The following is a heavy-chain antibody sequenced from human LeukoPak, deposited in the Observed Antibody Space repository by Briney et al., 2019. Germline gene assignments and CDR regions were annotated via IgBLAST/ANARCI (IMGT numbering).Heavy chain of an antibody. Sequence: GGSLRLSCAAPGFSFSNYGMHWVRQAPGKGLEWVAVISYDGSNKYYADSVKGRFTISRDNSKNTLYLQMNSLRAEDTAVYYCAKDSHGDDYGDYSTPLPPYHFDYWGQGTLVTVSS. V-gene: IGHV3-30*18. CDR3: AKDSHGDDYGDYSTPLPPYHFDY. J-gene: IGHJ4*02. D-gene: IGHD4-17*01. CDR2: ISYDGSNK. CDR1: GFSFSNYG.